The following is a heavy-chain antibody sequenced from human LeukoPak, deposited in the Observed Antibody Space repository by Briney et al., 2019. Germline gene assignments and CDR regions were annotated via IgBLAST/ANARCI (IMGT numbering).Heavy chain of an antibody. D-gene: IGHD3-3*01. CDR1: GFTFSSYE. V-gene: IGHV3-48*01. J-gene: IGHJ5*02. CDR2: ISSSSSTI. Sequence: GGSLRLSCAASGFTFSSYEMNWVRQAPGKGLEWVSYISSSSSTIYYADSVKGRFTISRDNAKNSLYLQMNSLRAEDTAVYYCARTYYDFWSGYYPWGQGTLVTVSS. CDR3: ARTYYDFWSGYYP.